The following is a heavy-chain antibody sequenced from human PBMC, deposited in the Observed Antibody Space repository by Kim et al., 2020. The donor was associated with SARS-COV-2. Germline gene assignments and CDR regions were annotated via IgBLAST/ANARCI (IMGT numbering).Heavy chain of an antibody. CDR1: GGSFSGYY. Sequence: SETLSLTCAVYGGSFSGYYWSWIRQPPGKGLEWIGEINHSGSTTSNPSLKSRVTISVDTSKNQFSLKLTSVTAADTAVYYCARDTVVAHPFDYWGPGNLV. D-gene: IGHD2-15*01. CDR2: INHSGST. CDR3: ARDTVVAHPFDY. V-gene: IGHV4-34*01. J-gene: IGHJ4*02.